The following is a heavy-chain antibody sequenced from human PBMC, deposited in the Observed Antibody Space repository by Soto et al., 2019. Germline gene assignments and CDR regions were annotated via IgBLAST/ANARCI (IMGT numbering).Heavy chain of an antibody. CDR2: INPSGGST. Sequence: QVQLVQSGAEVKKPGASVKVSCKASGYTFTSYYMHWVRQAPGQGLEWMGIINPSGGSTSYAQKCRGRVTMARDTSTRTVKMDLSSLRSEDTAVYYCARIDPATAIRGDYWGQGTLVTVSS. V-gene: IGHV1-46*01. J-gene: IGHJ4*02. D-gene: IGHD2-2*02. CDR1: GYTFTSYY. CDR3: ARIDPATAIRGDY.